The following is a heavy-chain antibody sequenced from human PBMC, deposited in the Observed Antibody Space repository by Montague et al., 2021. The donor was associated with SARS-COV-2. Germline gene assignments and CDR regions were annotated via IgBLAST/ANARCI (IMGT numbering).Heavy chain of an antibody. D-gene: IGHD2-8*02. CDR1: GDSVSSNIAA. CDR2: TKYTSTRYE. Sequence: CAISGDSVSSNIAAWNWIRQSPSRGLAWLGRTKYTSTRYETYAVSVQSRITITADTSKNHFALHLNSVTPEDTAVYYCARDLYWAFDAWGLGTTVTVSA. J-gene: IGHJ3*01. V-gene: IGHV6-1*01. CDR3: ARDLYWAFDA.